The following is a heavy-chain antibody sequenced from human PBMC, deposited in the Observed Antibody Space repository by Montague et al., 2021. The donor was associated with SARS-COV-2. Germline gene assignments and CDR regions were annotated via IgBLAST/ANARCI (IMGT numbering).Heavy chain of an antibody. Sequence: TLSLTCTVSGGSISSGSYYWSWIRQPAGKGLEWIGRIYTSGGTNYNPSLKSRVTISVDTSKNQFSLKLSSVTAADTAVYYCARADFWRGYLYFDYWGQGTLVTVSS. V-gene: IGHV4-61*02. CDR3: ARADFWRGYLYFDY. J-gene: IGHJ4*02. CDR2: IYTSGGT. D-gene: IGHD3-3*01. CDR1: GGSISSGSYY.